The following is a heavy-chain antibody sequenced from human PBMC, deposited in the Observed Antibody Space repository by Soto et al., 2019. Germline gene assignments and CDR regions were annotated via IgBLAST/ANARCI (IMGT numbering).Heavy chain of an antibody. CDR3: ARKVLESTSRPDYWYFDL. J-gene: IGHJ2*01. CDR1: GFTFISYA. Sequence: EVQLLESGGGLVQPGGSLRLSCVGSGFTFISYAMNWVRQAPGKGLEWVSGIRGGGDRTFDADSVKGRFTISRDNSKNTVNLQMNSLRADDTAVYYCARKVLESTSRPDYWYFDLWGRGTLVTVSS. CDR2: IRGGGDRT. D-gene: IGHD3-3*01. V-gene: IGHV3-23*01.